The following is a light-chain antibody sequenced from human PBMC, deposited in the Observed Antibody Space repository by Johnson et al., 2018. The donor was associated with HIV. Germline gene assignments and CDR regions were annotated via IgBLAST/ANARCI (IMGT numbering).Light chain of an antibody. V-gene: IGLV1-51*02. CDR1: VSNIESYF. J-gene: IGLJ1*01. CDR2: EDN. CDR3: GIWDASLSPLYV. Sequence: QSVLTQPPSVSAAPGQTVNISCSGNVSNIESYFVSWYQQLPGAAPTLLIYEDNKRPSGIPDRFSGSKSGATATLGITGLQTGDEADYYCGIWDASLSPLYVFGTGTTLTVL.